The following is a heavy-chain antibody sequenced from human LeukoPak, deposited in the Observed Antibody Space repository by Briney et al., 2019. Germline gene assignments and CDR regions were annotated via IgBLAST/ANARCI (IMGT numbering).Heavy chain of an antibody. CDR1: GGSFSDYY. CDR3: AKTPTALVRGGYYFDS. V-gene: IGHV4-34*01. CDR2: INHSGST. Sequence: SETLSLTCAVYGGSFSDYYWNWIRQPPGKGLEWIGEINHSGSTNYNPSLKTRVSISVDTSKNQFSLKLNSVTAADTAVYFRAKTPTALVRGGYYFDSWGQGTLVTVSS. D-gene: IGHD6-6*01. J-gene: IGHJ4*02.